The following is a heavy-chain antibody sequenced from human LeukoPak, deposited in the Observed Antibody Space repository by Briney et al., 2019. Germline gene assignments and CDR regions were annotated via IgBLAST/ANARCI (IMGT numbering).Heavy chain of an antibody. CDR2: ISGSGGST. CDR1: GFTFSSYA. Sequence: GGSLRLSCAASGFTFSSYAMSWVRQAPGKGLEWVSAISGSGGSTYYADSVKGRFTISRDNPRNTVYLHLTNLEPEDTAVYSCAREIGGTAPDYWGRGTLVAVSS. CDR3: AREIGGTAPDY. J-gene: IGHJ4*02. D-gene: IGHD3-16*01. V-gene: IGHV3-23*01.